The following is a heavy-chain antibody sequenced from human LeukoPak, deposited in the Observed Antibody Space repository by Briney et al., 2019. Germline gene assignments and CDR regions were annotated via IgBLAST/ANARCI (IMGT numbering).Heavy chain of an antibody. J-gene: IGHJ4*02. V-gene: IGHV4-59*01. CDR1: GGSISSYY. CDR3: ARVRVGTYYYDSSGSYYFDY. Sequence: PSETLSLTCTVSGGSISSYYWSWIRQPPGKGLEWIGYIYYSGSTNYNPSLKSRVTISVDTSKNQFSLKLGSVTAADTAVYYCARVRVGTYYYDSSGSYYFDYWGQGTLVTVSS. CDR2: IYYSGST. D-gene: IGHD3-22*01.